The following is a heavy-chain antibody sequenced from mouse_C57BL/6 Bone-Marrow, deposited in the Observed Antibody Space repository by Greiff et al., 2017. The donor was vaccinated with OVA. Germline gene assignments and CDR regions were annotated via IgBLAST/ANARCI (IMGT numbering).Heavy chain of an antibody. V-gene: IGHV3-6*01. Sequence: EVKLVESGPGLVKPSQSLSLTCSVTGYSITSGYYWNWIRQFPGNKLEWMGYISYDGSNNYNPSLKNRISITRDTSKNQFFLKLNSVTTEDTATYYCARFITTVVEGYYFDYWGQGTTLTVSS. CDR2: ISYDGSN. CDR1: GYSITSGYY. CDR3: ARFITTVVEGYYFDY. D-gene: IGHD1-1*01. J-gene: IGHJ2*01.